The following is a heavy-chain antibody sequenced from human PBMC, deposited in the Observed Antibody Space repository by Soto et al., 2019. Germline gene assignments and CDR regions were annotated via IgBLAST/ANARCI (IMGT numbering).Heavy chain of an antibody. J-gene: IGHJ6*02. D-gene: IGHD7-27*01. CDR3: GRDRGHWGSRCYGLDA. CDR1: GGSISSGAYY. Sequence: TLSLTCSVSGGSISSGAYYWIWIGQHKGQGLVWAGNSNESGSTYDNPANKRRVTISVDTSKHQFSLKLSSVTAEEKAVYYCGRDRGHWGSRCYGLDAWGQWAMGT. V-gene: IGHV4-31*03. CDR2: SNESGST.